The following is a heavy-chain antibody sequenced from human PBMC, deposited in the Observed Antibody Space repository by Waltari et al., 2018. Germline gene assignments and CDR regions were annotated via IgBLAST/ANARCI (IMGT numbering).Heavy chain of an antibody. D-gene: IGHD3-16*01. Sequence: EVQLVESGGGLVQPGGSLRLSCAASGFSFSTSWMHWVRQAPGTGLVWFSRINHDGSDITYADSVKGRFTISRDNAKNTLYLQMNSLSVEDTAVYYCVRCLANSLYNWLDPWGQGTLVTVSS. CDR1: GFSFSTSW. CDR3: VRCLANSLYNWLDP. V-gene: IGHV3-74*03. CDR2: INHDGSDI. J-gene: IGHJ5*02.